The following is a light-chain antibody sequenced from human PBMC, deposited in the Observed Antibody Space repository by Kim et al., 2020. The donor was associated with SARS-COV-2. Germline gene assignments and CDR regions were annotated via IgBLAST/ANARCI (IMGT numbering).Light chain of an antibody. CDR2: EVS. CDR1: SSDVGSYNR. Sequence: GQHVTIACTGTSSDVGSYNRVSWYQQPPGTAPKLMIYEVSHRPSGVPDRFSGSKSGNTASLTISGLQAEDEADYYCSSYTSSSTYVFGTGTKVTVL. J-gene: IGLJ1*01. CDR3: SSYTSSSTYV. V-gene: IGLV2-18*02.